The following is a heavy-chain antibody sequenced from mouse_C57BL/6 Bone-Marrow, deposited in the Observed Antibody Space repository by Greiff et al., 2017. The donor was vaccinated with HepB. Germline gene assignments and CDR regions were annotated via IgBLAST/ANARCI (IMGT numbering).Heavy chain of an antibody. CDR3: ARKGFNWVY. V-gene: IGHV1-81*01. CDR1: GYTFTSYG. D-gene: IGHD4-1*01. CDR2: IYPRSGNT. J-gene: IGHJ2*01. Sequence: QVQLQQSGAELARPGASVKLSCKASGYTFTSYGISWVKQRTGQGLEWIGEIYPRSGNTYYNEKFKGKATLTADKSSSTAYMELRSLTSEDSAVYYCARKGFNWVYWGQGTTRTVSS.